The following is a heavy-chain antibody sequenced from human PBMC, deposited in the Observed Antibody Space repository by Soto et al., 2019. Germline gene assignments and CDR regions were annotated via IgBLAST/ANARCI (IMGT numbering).Heavy chain of an antibody. CDR2: ISWNSGSI. CDR3: AKDSGSGSYYSSYFDY. V-gene: IGHV3-9*01. D-gene: IGHD3-10*01. J-gene: IGHJ4*02. CDR1: GFTFDDYA. Sequence: GGSLRLSCAASGFTFDDYAMHWVRQAPGKGLEWVSGISWNSGSIGYADSVKGRFTISRDNAKNSLYLQMNSLRAEDTALYYCAKDSGSGSYYSSYFDYWGQGTLVTVSS.